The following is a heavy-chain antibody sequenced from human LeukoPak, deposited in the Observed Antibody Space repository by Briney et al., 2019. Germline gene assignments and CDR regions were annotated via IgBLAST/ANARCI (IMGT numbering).Heavy chain of an antibody. V-gene: IGHV4-34*01. D-gene: IGHD6-13*01. J-gene: IGHJ3*02. CDR2: INHSGST. CDR1: GGSFSGYY. Sequence: SETLSLTCAVYGGSFSGYYWSWICQPPGKGLEWIGEINHSGSTNYNPSLKSRVTISVDTSKNQFSLKLSSVTAADTAVYYCARGQQLANAFDIWGQGTMVTVSS. CDR3: ARGQQLANAFDI.